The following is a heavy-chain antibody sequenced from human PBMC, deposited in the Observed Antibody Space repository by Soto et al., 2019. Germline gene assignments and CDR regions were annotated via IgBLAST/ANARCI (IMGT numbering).Heavy chain of an antibody. V-gene: IGHV3-23*01. CDR2: ISGSGVST. CDR1: GFTFSSYA. Sequence: GGSLRLSCAASGFTFSSYAMIWVRQAPGKGLEWVSAISGSGVSTYYADSVKGRFTISRDNSKNTLYLQMNSLRAEDTAVYHCAKSPGMYYYDSSGYYHYDYWGQGTLVTVS. CDR3: AKSPGMYYYDSSGYYHYDY. J-gene: IGHJ4*02. D-gene: IGHD3-22*01.